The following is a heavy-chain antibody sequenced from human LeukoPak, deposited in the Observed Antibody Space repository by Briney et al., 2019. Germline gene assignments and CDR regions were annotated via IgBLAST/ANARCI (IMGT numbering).Heavy chain of an antibody. J-gene: IGHJ5*02. CDR2: IYSGGST. Sequence: GGSLRLSCAASGFTVSSNYMSWVRQAPGKGLEWVSVIYSGGSTYYADSVKGRFTISRDNSKNTLYLQMSSLRAEDTAVYYCARGEGLAARLWFDPWGQGTLVTVSS. D-gene: IGHD6-6*01. V-gene: IGHV3-53*01. CDR1: GFTVSSNY. CDR3: ARGEGLAARLWFDP.